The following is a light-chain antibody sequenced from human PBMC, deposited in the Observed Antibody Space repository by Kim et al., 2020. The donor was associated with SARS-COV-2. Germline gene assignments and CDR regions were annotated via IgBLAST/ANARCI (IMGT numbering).Light chain of an antibody. Sequence: DIQMTQSPSSLSASVGDRITITCRASQRINSYLNWYQQKPGKAPKLLISAASILHSGVPSRFTGSGSGTDFTLTISSLQPEDFATYYCQQYGTFGQGTKVDIK. J-gene: IGKJ1*01. CDR1: QRINSY. CDR3: QQYGT. V-gene: IGKV1-39*01. CDR2: AAS.